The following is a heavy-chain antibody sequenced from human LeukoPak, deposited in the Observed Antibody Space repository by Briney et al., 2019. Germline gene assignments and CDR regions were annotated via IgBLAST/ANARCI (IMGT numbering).Heavy chain of an antibody. CDR3: TRDSSLPGI. D-gene: IGHD3-16*02. CDR2: INADGSTT. Sequence: GGSLRLSCVASGFTFSSYWMHWVRQAPGKGLVWVAYINADGSTTTYADSVKGRFTISRDNAENTLYLQMNSLRAEDTAVYYCTRDSSLPGIWGQGTIVTVSS. CDR1: GFTFSSYW. V-gene: IGHV3-74*01. J-gene: IGHJ3*02.